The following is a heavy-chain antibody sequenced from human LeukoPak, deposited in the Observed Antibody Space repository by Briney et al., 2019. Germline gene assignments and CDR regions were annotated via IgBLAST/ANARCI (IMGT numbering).Heavy chain of an antibody. CDR2: ITSGSSYR. CDR1: GFTFSSHN. D-gene: IGHD1-26*01. J-gene: IGHJ6*03. Sequence: GGSLRLSCAASGFTFSSHNMNWVRQAPGKGLEWVSSITSGSSYRFYADSVKGRFTISRDNAKNSLYLQMNSLRAEDTAVYYCARDPYSGSYGNYYYYFMDVWGKGTTVTISS. CDR3: ARDPYSGSYGNYYYYFMDV. V-gene: IGHV3-21*01.